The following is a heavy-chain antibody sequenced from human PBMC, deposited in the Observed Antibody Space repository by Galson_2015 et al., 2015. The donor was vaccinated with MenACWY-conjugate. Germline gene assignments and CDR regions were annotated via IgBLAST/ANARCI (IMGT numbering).Heavy chain of an antibody. D-gene: IGHD1-26*01. CDR3: AKVKRGLLYFDY. V-gene: IGHV3-30*18. CDR2: ISYDGSNK. CDR1: GFTFSSYG. Sequence: SLRLSCAASGFTFSSYGMHWVRQAPGKGLEWLAVISYDGSNKYYADSVKGRLTISKTNSKNTLYLQMNSLRAEDTAVYYCAKVKRGLLYFDYWGQGTLVTVSS. J-gene: IGHJ4*02.